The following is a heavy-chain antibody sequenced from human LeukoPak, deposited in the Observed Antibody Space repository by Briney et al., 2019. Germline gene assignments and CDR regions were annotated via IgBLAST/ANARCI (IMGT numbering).Heavy chain of an antibody. Sequence: ASVKVSCKASGYTFTSYDISWVRQAPGQGLEWMGWISAYNGNTNYAQKLQGRVTMTTDTSTSTAYMELRSLRSDDTAVYYCARDWGYYDSTGTYHGVSWFDSWGQGTLVTVSS. CDR3: ARDWGYYDSTGTYHGVSWFDS. J-gene: IGHJ5*01. CDR1: GYTFTSYD. CDR2: ISAYNGNT. D-gene: IGHD1-7*01. V-gene: IGHV1-18*01.